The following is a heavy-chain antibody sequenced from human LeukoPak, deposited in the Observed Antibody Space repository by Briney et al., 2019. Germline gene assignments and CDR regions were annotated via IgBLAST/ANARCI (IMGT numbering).Heavy chain of an antibody. J-gene: IGHJ6*02. Sequence: SETLSLTCAVYGGSFSGYYWSWIRQPPGKGLEWIGYIYYSGSINYNPSLKSRVTISVDTSKNQFSLKLSSVTAADTAVYYCARGAFGGIKDGMDVWGQGTTVTVSS. CDR2: IYYSGSI. D-gene: IGHD3-16*01. CDR1: GGSFSGYY. V-gene: IGHV4-59*01. CDR3: ARGAFGGIKDGMDV.